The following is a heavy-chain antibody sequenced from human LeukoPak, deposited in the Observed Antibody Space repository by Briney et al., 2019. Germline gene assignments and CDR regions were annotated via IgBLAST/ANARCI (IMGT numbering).Heavy chain of an antibody. D-gene: IGHD3-22*01. J-gene: IGHJ4*02. Sequence: GGSLRLSCAASGFTFSSYGMHWVRQAPGKGLEWVAFIRYDGSNKYYADSVKGRFTISRDNSKNTLYLQMNRLRAEDTAVYYCARRLNYYDSNLRDYWGQGALVTVSS. V-gene: IGHV3-30*02. CDR3: ARRLNYYDSNLRDY. CDR1: GFTFSSYG. CDR2: IRYDGSNK.